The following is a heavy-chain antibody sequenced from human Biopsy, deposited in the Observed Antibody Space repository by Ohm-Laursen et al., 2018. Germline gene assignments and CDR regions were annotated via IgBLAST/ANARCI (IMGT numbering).Heavy chain of an antibody. CDR1: GFRFDDYA. Sequence: SLRLSCAASGFRFDDYAMHWVRQVPGKGLEWVASISSTSNHIHYVDSVWGRFTISRDNAENSLYLEMNSLRVEDTAVYYCAKDDYDRVSSGYYFDYWGQGTLVSVSS. V-gene: IGHV3-21*01. CDR3: AKDDYDRVSSGYYFDY. CDR2: ISSTSNHI. D-gene: IGHD3-10*02. J-gene: IGHJ4*02.